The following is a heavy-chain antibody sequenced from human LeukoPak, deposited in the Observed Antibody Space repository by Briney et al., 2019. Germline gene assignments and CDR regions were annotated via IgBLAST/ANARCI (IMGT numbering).Heavy chain of an antibody. CDR3: ARVDGSCSGGSCPSGNWFDP. CDR2: ISSSSYM. Sequence: GGSLRLSCAASGFTFSSYSMNWVRQAPGKGLEWVSSISSSSYMYYADSVKGRFTISRDNAKNSLYLQMNSLRAEDTAVYYCARVDGSCSGGSCPSGNWFDPWSQGTLVTVSS. V-gene: IGHV3-21*04. CDR1: GFTFSSYS. D-gene: IGHD2-15*01. J-gene: IGHJ5*02.